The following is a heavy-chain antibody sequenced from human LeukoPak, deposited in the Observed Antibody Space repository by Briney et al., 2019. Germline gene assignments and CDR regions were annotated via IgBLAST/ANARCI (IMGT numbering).Heavy chain of an antibody. CDR2: ISGSGDST. J-gene: IGHJ4*02. CDR3: AKVMIIAAAGNGYYFDY. V-gene: IGHV3-23*01. D-gene: IGHD6-13*01. CDR1: GFTFSSYA. Sequence: GGSLRLSCAASGFTFSSYAMSWVRQAPGKGLEWVSAISGSGDSTDYADSVKGRFTISRDNPKNTQYLQMNSLRAEDTAVYYCAKVMIIAAAGNGYYFDYWGQGTLVTLSS.